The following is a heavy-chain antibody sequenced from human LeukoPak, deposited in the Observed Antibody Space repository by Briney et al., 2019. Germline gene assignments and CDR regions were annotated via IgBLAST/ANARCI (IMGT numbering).Heavy chain of an antibody. CDR2: IGTAGDT. CDR1: GFTFSSYD. Sequence: GGSLRLSCAASGFTFSSYDMHWVRQATGKGLEWVSAIGTAGDTYYPGSVKGRFTISRENAKNSLYLQMNSLRAGDTAVYYCARASPFEAAAAGTPLDYWGQGTLVTVSS. CDR3: ARASPFEAAAAGTPLDY. V-gene: IGHV3-13*01. D-gene: IGHD6-13*01. J-gene: IGHJ4*02.